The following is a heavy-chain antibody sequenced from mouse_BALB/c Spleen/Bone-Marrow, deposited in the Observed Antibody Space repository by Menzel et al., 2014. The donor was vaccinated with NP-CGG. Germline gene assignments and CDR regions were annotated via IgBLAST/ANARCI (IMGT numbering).Heavy chain of an antibody. Sequence: EVKLMESGGGLVKPGGSPKLSCAASGFTFSSYAMSWVRQTPEKRLEWVATISSGGSYTYYPDSVKGRFTISRDNAKNTLYLQMSSLRSEDTAMYYCARGNYGYGNYFDYWGQGTTLTVSS. CDR1: GFTFSSYA. V-gene: IGHV5-9-1*01. CDR2: ISSGGSYT. J-gene: IGHJ2*01. CDR3: ARGNYGYGNYFDY. D-gene: IGHD1-2*01.